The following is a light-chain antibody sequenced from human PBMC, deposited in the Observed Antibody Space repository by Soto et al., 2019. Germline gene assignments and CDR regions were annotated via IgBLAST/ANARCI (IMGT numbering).Light chain of an antibody. Sequence: DIQMTQSPSTLSASVGDRVTITCRASQSISSWLAWYQQKPGKAPKLLIYDVSSLESGVPSRFSGSGSGTEFTLTISSLQPDDFATYYCQQYDSFPLTFGGGTKVDIK. CDR2: DVS. J-gene: IGKJ4*01. CDR3: QQYDSFPLT. V-gene: IGKV1-5*01. CDR1: QSISSW.